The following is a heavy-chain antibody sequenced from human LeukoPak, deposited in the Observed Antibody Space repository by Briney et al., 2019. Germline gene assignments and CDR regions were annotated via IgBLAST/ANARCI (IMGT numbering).Heavy chain of an antibody. CDR1: GGSISSYY. Sequence: WETLSLTCSVSGGSISSYYGSWIRQPPGMGLEWIGSIFYSGTTNYYPSLKGRVTISVDTSKYQFSLRLTSVTAADTDVYYCASDRRGGNSYLNWCDPWGQGTLVTVSA. CDR3: ASDRRGGNSYLNWCDP. D-gene: IGHD4-23*01. V-gene: IGHV4-59*01. CDR2: IFYSGTT. J-gene: IGHJ5*02.